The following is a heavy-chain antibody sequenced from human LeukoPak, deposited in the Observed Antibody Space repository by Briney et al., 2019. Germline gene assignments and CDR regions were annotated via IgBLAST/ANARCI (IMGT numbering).Heavy chain of an antibody. J-gene: IGHJ4*02. CDR3: ARDLDYGGQTHDFDY. CDR1: GYSFTTYW. Sequence: GESLKISCKGSGYSFTTYWIGWVRQVPGKGLEWMGIIYPGDSDTRYNPSFQGQVTISVDKSISTAYLQWSSLKASDTAMYYCARDLDYGGQTHDFDYWGQGTLVTVSS. CDR2: IYPGDSDT. D-gene: IGHD4-23*01. V-gene: IGHV5-51*01.